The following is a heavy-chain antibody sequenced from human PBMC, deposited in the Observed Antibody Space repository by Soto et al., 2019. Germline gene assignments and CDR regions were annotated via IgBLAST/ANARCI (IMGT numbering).Heavy chain of an antibody. V-gene: IGHV3-30*18. CDR2: ISYDGSNK. Sequence: SLRLSCAASGFAFVSYGMHWVRQAPGKGLEWVAVISYDGSNKYYADSVKGRFTISRDNSKNTLYLQMNSLRAEDTAVYYCAKGPPYCTNGVCYIFDYWGQGSLVTVSS. J-gene: IGHJ4*02. CDR3: AKGPPYCTNGVCYIFDY. D-gene: IGHD2-8*01. CDR1: GFAFVSYG.